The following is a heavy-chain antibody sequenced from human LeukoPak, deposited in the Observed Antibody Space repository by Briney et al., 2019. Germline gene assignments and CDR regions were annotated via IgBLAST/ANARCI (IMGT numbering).Heavy chain of an antibody. CDR2: ISGSGDIT. Sequence: GGSLRLSCAASGFTFSSSAMSWVRQAPGRGLEWVSDISGSGDITYYADSVKGRFTISRDNSKNTLYLQMNSLRAEDTAVYYCAKGAPYYYYYMDVWGKGTTVTVSS. J-gene: IGHJ6*03. V-gene: IGHV3-23*01. CDR1: GFTFSSSA. CDR3: AKGAPYYYYYMDV.